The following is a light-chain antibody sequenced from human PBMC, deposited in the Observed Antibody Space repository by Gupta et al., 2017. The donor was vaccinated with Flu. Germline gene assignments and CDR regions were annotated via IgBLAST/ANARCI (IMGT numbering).Light chain of an antibody. CDR2: AAS. V-gene: IGKV1-17*01. J-gene: IGKJ2*03. CDR1: QGIRSD. CDR3: RRHPYPGTS. Sequence: DIQVTQSPSSLSASVGDRVTITCRASQGIRSDLAWYQQRPGKAPKRLIYAASSLQSGVPSRFSGSASAADFSLTISILHPEDFATYYCRRHPYPGTSFGEGTKMEI.